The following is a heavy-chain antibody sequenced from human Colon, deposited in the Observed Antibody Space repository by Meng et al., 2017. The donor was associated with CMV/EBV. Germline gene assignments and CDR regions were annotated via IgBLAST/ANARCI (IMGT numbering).Heavy chain of an antibody. D-gene: IGHD1-1*01. Sequence: VQRVRSGAEVKEPGASVLVSCRSSGYTFTSYGINWVRQAPGQGLEWMGWISGSTGYTNRAQKFQGRVTMTTDTSTSTAYLALTSLTSNDTAVYYCARGRPNWSGVLNYWGQGTLVTVSS. CDR3: ARGRPNWSGVLNY. CDR2: ISGSTGYT. CDR1: GYTFTSYG. V-gene: IGHV1-18*01. J-gene: IGHJ4*02.